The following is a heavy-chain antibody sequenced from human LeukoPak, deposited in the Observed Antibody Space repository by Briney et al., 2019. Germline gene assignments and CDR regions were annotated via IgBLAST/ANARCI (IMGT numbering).Heavy chain of an antibody. V-gene: IGHV3-30*03. J-gene: IGHJ4*02. D-gene: IGHD3-3*01. Sequence: GGYLRRYCAAYAFIFSNYGMHWDRQAPGQGLEWGAVISYDRRQKEYEDYGKGRITTSTYNTKNTLYLQMNRLRPEDTAVYYCAARSGGFFNYWGQGILVTVSS. CDR2: ISYDRRQK. CDR3: AARSGGFFNY. CDR1: AFIFSNYG.